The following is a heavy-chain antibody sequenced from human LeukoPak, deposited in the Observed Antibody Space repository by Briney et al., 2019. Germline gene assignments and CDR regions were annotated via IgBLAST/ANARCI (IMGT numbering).Heavy chain of an antibody. V-gene: IGHV3-30*04. CDR2: ISYDGSNK. CDR3: ARVFVSSSWSIDY. D-gene: IGHD6-13*01. Sequence: GGSLRLSCAASGFTFRGYAMHWIRQAPGKGLEWVALISYDGSNKYYVDSVKGRFFISRDNSKNTLYLQMNSLRAEDTSIYYCARVFVSSSWSIDYWGQGTLVTVSS. J-gene: IGHJ4*02. CDR1: GFTFRGYA.